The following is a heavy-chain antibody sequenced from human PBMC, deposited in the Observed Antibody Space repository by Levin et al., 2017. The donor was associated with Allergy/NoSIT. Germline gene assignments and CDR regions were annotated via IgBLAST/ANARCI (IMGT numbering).Heavy chain of an antibody. J-gene: IGHJ6*02. D-gene: IGHD6-13*01. CDR2: TYYRSKWYN. CDR3: ARGNTDSSSWAYYYYGMDV. CDR1: GAIVSSNSAA. V-gene: IGHV6-1*01. Sequence: TASETLSLTCAISGAIVSSNSAAWNWIRQSPSRGLEWLGRTYYRSKWYNDYAVSVKSRITINPDTSKNQFSLQLNSVTPEDTAVYYCARGNTDSSSWAYYYYGMDVWGQGTTVTVSS.